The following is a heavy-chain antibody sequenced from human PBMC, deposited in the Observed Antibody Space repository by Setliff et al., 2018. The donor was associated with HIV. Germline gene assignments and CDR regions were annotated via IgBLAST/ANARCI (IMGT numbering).Heavy chain of an antibody. CDR2: IIPIFGTA. Sequence: SVKVSCKASGGGVSNHVISWVRQAPGQGLELMGGIIPIFGTANYAQKFQGRVTITADESTSTAYMELSSLRSDDTAVYYCARHRCAASGTRDGCDWFDPWGQGSLVTVSS. V-gene: IGHV1-69*13. D-gene: IGHD3-10*01. CDR1: GGGVSNHV. CDR3: ARHRCAASGTRDGCDWFDP. J-gene: IGHJ5*02.